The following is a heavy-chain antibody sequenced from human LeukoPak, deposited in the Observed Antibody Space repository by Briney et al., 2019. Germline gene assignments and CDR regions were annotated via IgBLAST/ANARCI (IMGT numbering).Heavy chain of an antibody. V-gene: IGHV1-18*01. CDR3: ARKLYDSSRYGQTYYFDY. CDR2: ISPYNGDT. CDR1: GYTFTSYG. D-gene: IGHD3-22*01. J-gene: IGHJ4*02. Sequence: ASVKLSCKASGYTFTSYGISWVRQAPGQGLEWMGCISPYNGDTDYAQKLQSRVTMTTDTSTSIAYMDLGSLRSDDTAVYYCARKLYDSSRYGQTYYFDYWGQGTLVTVSS.